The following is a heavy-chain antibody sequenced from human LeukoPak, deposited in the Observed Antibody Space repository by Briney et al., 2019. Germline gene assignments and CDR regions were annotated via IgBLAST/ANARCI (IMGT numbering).Heavy chain of an antibody. V-gene: IGHV3-30*14. CDR2: ISYDRTNT. CDR1: GFTFSAFS. Sequence: GGSLRLSCAASGFTFSAFSMHWVRHSPGRGLEWMAIISYDRTNTDYAESVKGRFTISRDNSNNTLYLQMNSLRAEDTAVYYCARGLGYCSSTSCYTLDYWGQGTLVTVSS. D-gene: IGHD2-2*02. J-gene: IGHJ4*02. CDR3: ARGLGYCSSTSCYTLDY.